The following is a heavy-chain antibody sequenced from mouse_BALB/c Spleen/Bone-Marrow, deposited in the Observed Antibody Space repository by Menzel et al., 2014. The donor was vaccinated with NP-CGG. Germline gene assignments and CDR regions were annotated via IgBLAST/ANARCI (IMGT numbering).Heavy chain of an antibody. CDR3: ARDGNYAMDY. J-gene: IGHJ4*01. V-gene: IGHV3-5*02. Sequence: EVQLQQSGPGLVKASQTVSLTCTVTGISITTGNYRWSWIRQFPGNKLEWIGYIYYSGTITYNPSLTSRTTITRDTSKNQSFLEMNSLTAEDTATYYCARDGNYAMDYWGQGTSVTVSS. CDR2: IYYSGTI. CDR1: GISITTGNYR. D-gene: IGHD1-1*02.